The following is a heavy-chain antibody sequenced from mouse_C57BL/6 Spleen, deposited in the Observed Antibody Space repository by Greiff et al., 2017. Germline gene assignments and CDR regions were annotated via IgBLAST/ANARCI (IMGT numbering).Heavy chain of an antibody. J-gene: IGHJ4*01. Sequence: VQLQQPGAELVRPGSSVKLSCKASGYTFTSYWMHWVKQRPIQGLEWIGNIDPSDSETHYNQKFKDKATLTVDKSSSTAYMQLSSLTSEDSAVYYCARRYYVSEGYYAMDYWGQGTSVTVSS. CDR3: ARRYYVSEGYYAMDY. CDR1: GYTFTSYW. V-gene: IGHV1-52*01. D-gene: IGHD1-1*01. CDR2: IDPSDSET.